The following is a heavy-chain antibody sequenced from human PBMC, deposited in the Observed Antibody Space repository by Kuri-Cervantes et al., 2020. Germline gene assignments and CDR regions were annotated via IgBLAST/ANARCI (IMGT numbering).Heavy chain of an antibody. D-gene: IGHD3-3*01. CDR3: AKSAIWRTSAEYYFDS. J-gene: IGHJ4*01. CDR1: GFTFTDFG. V-gene: IGHV3-23*01. Sequence: GGSLRLSCVASGFTFTDFGIAWVRRRPGKGLEWVSGIIGGYGDKYYSAFVRGRFTVSKDNSKNTVCLQLDSLRPGDTCLYYCAKSAIWRTSAEYYFDSWGHGTLVTVSS. CDR2: IIGGYGDK.